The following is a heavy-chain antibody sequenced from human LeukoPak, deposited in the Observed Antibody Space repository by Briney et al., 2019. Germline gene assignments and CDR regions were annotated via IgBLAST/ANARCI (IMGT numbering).Heavy chain of an antibody. J-gene: IGHJ4*02. Sequence: PSETLSLTCAVYGGSFSGYYWSWIRQPPGKGLEWIGEINHSGSTNYNPSLKSRVTISVDTSKNQFSLKLSSVTAADTAVYYCARGHGSSWYSGWGQGTLVTVSS. CDR2: INHSGST. CDR3: ARGHGSSWYSG. V-gene: IGHV4-34*01. CDR1: GGSFSGYY. D-gene: IGHD6-13*01.